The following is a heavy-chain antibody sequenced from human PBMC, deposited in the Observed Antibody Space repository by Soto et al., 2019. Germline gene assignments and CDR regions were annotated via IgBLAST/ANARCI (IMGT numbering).Heavy chain of an antibody. D-gene: IGHD2-2*01. CDR1: GESFIGYY. CDR2: IYYSGST. Sequence: SETLSLTCAVYGESFIGYYWTWIRQSPGKGLEWIGYIYYSGSTNYNPSLKSRVTISVDTSKNQFSLKLSSVTAADTAVYYCAREDCSSTSCYVDYWGQGTLVTVSS. V-gene: IGHV4-59*01. J-gene: IGHJ4*02. CDR3: AREDCSSTSCYVDY.